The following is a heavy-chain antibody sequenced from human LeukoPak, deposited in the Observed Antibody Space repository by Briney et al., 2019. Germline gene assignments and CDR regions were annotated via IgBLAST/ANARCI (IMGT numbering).Heavy chain of an antibody. CDR3: AKGRIAAAALFDY. CDR2: IRYDGSNK. Sequence: GGSLRPSCAASGFTFSSYGMHWVRQAPGKGLEWVAFIRYDGSNKYYADSVKGRFTISRDNSKNTLYLQMNSLRAEDTAVYYCAKGRIAAAALFDYWGQGTLVTVSS. D-gene: IGHD6-13*01. J-gene: IGHJ4*02. CDR1: GFTFSSYG. V-gene: IGHV3-30*02.